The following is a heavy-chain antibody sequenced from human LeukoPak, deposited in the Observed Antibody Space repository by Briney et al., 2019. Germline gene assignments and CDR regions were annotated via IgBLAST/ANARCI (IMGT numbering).Heavy chain of an antibody. D-gene: IGHD3-22*01. CDR2: IYTSGST. CDR1: GGSISSGSYY. Sequence: PSETLSLTCTVSGGSISSGSYYWSWIRQPAGKGLEWIGRIYTSGSTNYNPSLKSRVTISVDTSKNQFSLKLSSVTAADTAVYYCAITFRSLYYYDSSGPGAFDIWGQGTMVTVSS. J-gene: IGHJ3*02. CDR3: AITFRSLYYYDSSGPGAFDI. V-gene: IGHV4-61*02.